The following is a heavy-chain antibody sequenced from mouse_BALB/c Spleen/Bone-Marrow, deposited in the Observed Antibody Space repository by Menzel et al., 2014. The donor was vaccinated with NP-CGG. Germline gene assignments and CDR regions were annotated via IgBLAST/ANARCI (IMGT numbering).Heavy chain of an antibody. CDR2: IWGDGST. CDR1: GFSLTSYG. CDR3: ARLAKTWYFDV. J-gene: IGHJ1*01. Sequence: QAQLQQSGPGLVAPSQSLSITCTVSGFSLTSYGVSWVRQPPGKGLECLGVIWGDGSTNYHSALISRLSISKDNSKSQVFTNLNSLQTDDPATYYCARLAKTWYFDVWGAGTTVTGSS. D-gene: IGHD2-10*02. V-gene: IGHV2-3*01.